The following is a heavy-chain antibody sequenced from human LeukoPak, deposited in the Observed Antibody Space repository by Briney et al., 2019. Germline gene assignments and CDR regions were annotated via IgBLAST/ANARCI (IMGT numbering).Heavy chain of an antibody. J-gene: IGHJ6*03. D-gene: IGHD1-14*01. CDR2: ISGSGGST. V-gene: IGHV3-23*01. CDR1: GFTFSNYG. Sequence: GGSLRLYCAASGFTFSNYGMSWVRQAPGKGLEWVSAISGSGGSTYYADSVKGRFTISRDNSKNTLYLQMNSLRAEDTAVYYCAKETNQRRPYYYMDVWGKGTTVTISS. CDR3: AKETNQRRPYYYMDV.